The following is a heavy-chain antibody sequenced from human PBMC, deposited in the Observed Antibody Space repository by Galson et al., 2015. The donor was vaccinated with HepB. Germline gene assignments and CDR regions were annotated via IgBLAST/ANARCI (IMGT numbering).Heavy chain of an antibody. CDR1: GFTFSSYS. V-gene: IGHV4-34*01. D-gene: IGHD5-24*01. CDR2: INHSGST. Sequence: LRLSCAASGFTFSSYSMNWVRQPPGKGLEWIGEINHSGSTNYNPSLKSRVTISVDTSKNQFSLKLSSVTAADTAVYYCARGRRYGYNPITYYFDYWGQGTLVTVSS. J-gene: IGHJ4*02. CDR3: ARGRRYGYNPITYYFDY.